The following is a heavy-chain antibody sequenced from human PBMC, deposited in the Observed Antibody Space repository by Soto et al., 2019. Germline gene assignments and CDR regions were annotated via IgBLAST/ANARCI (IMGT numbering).Heavy chain of an antibody. V-gene: IGHV3-30*18. CDR2: ILYDGSNK. CDR1: GFTFSNYG. D-gene: IGHD2-2*01. Sequence: PGGSLRLSCAASGFTFSNYGMHWVRQTPGKGLEWVALILYDGSNKYYGDSVKGRFTISRDNSKNTLYLQVSSLRAEDTAVYYCAKSRDAYNFYFYYRMDVWGQGTTVTVSS. CDR3: AKSRDAYNFYFYYRMDV. J-gene: IGHJ6*02.